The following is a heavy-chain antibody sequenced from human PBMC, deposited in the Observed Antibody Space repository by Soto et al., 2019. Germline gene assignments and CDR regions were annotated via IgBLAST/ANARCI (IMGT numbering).Heavy chain of an antibody. CDR3: ARDTVTTGFDY. V-gene: IGHV4-31*03. CDR2: IYYSGST. CDR1: GGSISSGGYY. Sequence: SETLSLTCTVSGGSISSGGYYWSWIRQHPGKGLEWIGYIYYSGSTYYNPSLKSRVTISVDTSKNQFSLKLSSVTAADTAVYYCARDTVTTGFDYWGQGTLVTVSS. J-gene: IGHJ4*02. D-gene: IGHD4-4*01.